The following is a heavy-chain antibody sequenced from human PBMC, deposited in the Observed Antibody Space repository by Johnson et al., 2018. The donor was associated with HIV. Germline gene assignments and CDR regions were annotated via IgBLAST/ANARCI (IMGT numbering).Heavy chain of an antibody. CDR2: ISWNSGSI. Sequence: VQLVESGGGLVQPGRSLRLSCAASGFTFDDYAMHWVRQAPGKGLEWVSGISWNSGSIGYADSVKGRFTISRDNAKNSLYLQMNSLRAEDTALYYCAKDYGDCRGDAFDIWGQGTMVTVSS. CDR3: AKDYGDCRGDAFDI. D-gene: IGHD4-17*01. V-gene: IGHV3-9*01. J-gene: IGHJ3*02. CDR1: GFTFDDYA.